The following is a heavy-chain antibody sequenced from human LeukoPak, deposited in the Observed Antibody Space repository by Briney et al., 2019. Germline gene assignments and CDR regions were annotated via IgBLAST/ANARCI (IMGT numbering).Heavy chain of an antibody. CDR2: IIPIFGTA. J-gene: IGHJ5*02. D-gene: IGHD6-19*01. CDR3: ARTVAVAGTGWFDP. V-gene: IGHV1-69*13. Sequence: LVKVSCKASGGTFSSYAISWVRPAPGQGLEWMGGIIPIFGTANYAQKFQGRVTITADESTSTAYMELSSLRSEDTAVYYCARTVAVAGTGWFDPWGQGTLVTVSS. CDR1: GGTFSSYA.